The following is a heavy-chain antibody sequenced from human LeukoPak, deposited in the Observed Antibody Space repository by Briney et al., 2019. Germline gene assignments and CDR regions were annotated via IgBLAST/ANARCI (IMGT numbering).Heavy chain of an antibody. CDR2: IDNDGSYI. V-gene: IGHV3-21*01. Sequence: GGSLRLSCAASGFTFSSYTMNWVRQAPGKGLEWVSSIDNDGSYIYYADSVKSRFTLSRDNAENSVHLQMISLRAEGTAVYYCATKYSAGWLFDYWGQGTLVTVSS. J-gene: IGHJ4*02. D-gene: IGHD5-12*01. CDR1: GFTFSSYT. CDR3: ATKYSAGWLFDY.